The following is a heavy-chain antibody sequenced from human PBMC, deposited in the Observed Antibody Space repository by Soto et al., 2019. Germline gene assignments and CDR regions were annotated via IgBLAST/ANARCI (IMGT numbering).Heavy chain of an antibody. V-gene: IGHV4-39*01. Sequence: SETLSLTCTVSVDSISGYYWGWIRQPPGKGLEWIGSIYYSGSTYYNPSLKSRVTISVDTSKNQFSLKLSSVTAADTAVYYCARQSDYGMDVWGQGTTVTVSS. J-gene: IGHJ6*02. CDR1: VDSISGYY. CDR3: ARQSDYGMDV. CDR2: IYYSGST.